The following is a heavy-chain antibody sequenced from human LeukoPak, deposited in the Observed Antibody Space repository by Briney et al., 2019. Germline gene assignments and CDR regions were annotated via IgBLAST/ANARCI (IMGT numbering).Heavy chain of an antibody. V-gene: IGHV5-51*01. CDR2: IYPGDSDT. CDR1: GYSFSTYR. CDR3: ARVYGGPFDY. D-gene: IGHD4-23*01. J-gene: IGHJ4*02. Sequence: GESLKISCKGSGYSFSTYRIAWVRQMPGKGLEWMGIIYPGDSDTTYSPSFQGQVTTSADRSISTAYLQWSSLKASDTAMYYCARVYGGPFDYWGQGTLVTVSS.